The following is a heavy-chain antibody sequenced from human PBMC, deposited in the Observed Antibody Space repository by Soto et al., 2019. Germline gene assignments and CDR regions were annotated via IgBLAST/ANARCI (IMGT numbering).Heavy chain of an antibody. Sequence: SVKVSCKASGYTFTSYDINWVRQATGQGLEWMGGINPIFGKANYAQKFQGRVTITADESTSTAYMELSSLRSEDTAVYYCAREKGSSWRNYYYYGMDVWGQGTTVTV. V-gene: IGHV1-69*13. CDR2: INPIFGKA. J-gene: IGHJ6*02. D-gene: IGHD6-13*01. CDR1: GYTFTSYD. CDR3: AREKGSSWRNYYYYGMDV.